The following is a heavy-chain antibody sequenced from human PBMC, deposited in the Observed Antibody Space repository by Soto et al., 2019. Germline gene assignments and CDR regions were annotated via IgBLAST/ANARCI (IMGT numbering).Heavy chain of an antibody. CDR3: ARLGGYCSSTSCSTFDY. CDR2: IYPGDSDT. V-gene: IGHV5-51*01. Sequence: GESLKISCKGSGYSFTSYWIGWVRQMPGKGLEWMGIIYPGDSDTRYSPSFQGQVTISADKSISTAYLQWSSPKASDTAMYYCARLGGYCSSTSCSTFDYWGQGTLVTVSS. J-gene: IGHJ4*02. CDR1: GYSFTSYW. D-gene: IGHD2-2*02.